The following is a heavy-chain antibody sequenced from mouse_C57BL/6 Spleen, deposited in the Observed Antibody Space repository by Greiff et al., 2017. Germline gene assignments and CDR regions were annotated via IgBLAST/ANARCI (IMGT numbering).Heavy chain of an antibody. V-gene: IGHV1-81*01. D-gene: IGHD1-1*01. CDR3: VMSDCYGSGYVYLDH. J-gene: IGHJ2*01. Sequence: QVQLKQSGAELARPGASVKLSCKASGYTFTSYGISWVKQRTGQGLEWIGEIYPRSGNTYYNEKFKGKATLTADKSSSTAYMELRSLTSEDSAVYFCVMSDCYGSGYVYLDHWGQCPTRTVSS. CDR1: GYTFTSYG. CDR2: IYPRSGNT.